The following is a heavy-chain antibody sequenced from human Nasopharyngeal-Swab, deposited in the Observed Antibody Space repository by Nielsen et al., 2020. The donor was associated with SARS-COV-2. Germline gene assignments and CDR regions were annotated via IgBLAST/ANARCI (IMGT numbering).Heavy chain of an antibody. J-gene: IGHJ4*02. CDR3: AKGGAFGEIGY. D-gene: IGHD3-10*01. CDR1: AFTFSTYT. Sequence: GGSLRLSCAASAFTFSTYTMSWVRQAPGKGLEWLSYIYNDGRRTFYADSVKGRFTISRDNSKNTLYLQMNSLRTEDTAVYYCAKGGAFGEIGYWGQGTLVTASS. V-gene: IGHV3-23*03. CDR2: IYNDGRRT.